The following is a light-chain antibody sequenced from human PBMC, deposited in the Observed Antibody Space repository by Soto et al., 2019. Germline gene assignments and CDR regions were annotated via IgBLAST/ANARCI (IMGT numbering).Light chain of an antibody. J-gene: IGKJ3*01. V-gene: IGKV3-20*01. Sequence: EIVMTQSPATLSVSPGERATLSCRASQSVSSNFLAWYQQKPGQAPRLLIFGASNRATGIPDRFSGSGSGTDFTLTISRLEPEDFAVYFCQQYANSPFTFGPGTKVDIK. CDR3: QQYANSPFT. CDR1: QSVSSNF. CDR2: GAS.